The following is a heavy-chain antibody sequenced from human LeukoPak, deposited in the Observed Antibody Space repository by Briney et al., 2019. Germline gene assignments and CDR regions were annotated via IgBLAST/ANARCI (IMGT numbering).Heavy chain of an antibody. D-gene: IGHD1-26*01. CDR3: AREESIGRYQFLHDY. Sequence: ASVKVSCKASGYTFIRNGISWVRQAPGQGLEWMGWISPYNENRKYLQKLQGRVTLSTDTTTSTAYMELRSLTSDDTAVYYCAREESIGRYQFLHDYWGQGTLVTVSS. J-gene: IGHJ4*02. V-gene: IGHV1-18*01. CDR1: GYTFIRNG. CDR2: ISPYNENR.